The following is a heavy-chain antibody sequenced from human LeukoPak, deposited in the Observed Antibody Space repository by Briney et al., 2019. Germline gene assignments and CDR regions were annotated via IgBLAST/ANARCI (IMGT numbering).Heavy chain of an antibody. V-gene: IGHV4-34*01. CDR3: ARGSTYYYGSGSYYYNY. CDR1: DGSFSDYY. CDR2: INYSGGA. D-gene: IGHD3-10*01. Sequence: PSETLSLTCAVYDGSFSDYYWSWIRQSPGEGLEWIGEINYSGGATYNPSLKSRVTILVDTSKNQFSLKLSSVTAADTAVYYCARGSTYYYGSGSYYYNYWGQGTLVTVSS. J-gene: IGHJ4*02.